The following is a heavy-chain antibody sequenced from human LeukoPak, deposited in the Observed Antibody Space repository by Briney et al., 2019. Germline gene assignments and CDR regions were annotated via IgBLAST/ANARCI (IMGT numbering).Heavy chain of an antibody. J-gene: IGHJ4*02. CDR2: IYTDGST. Sequence: SETLSLTCTVSGGSINNYHWSWIRQPAGKGLEWIGQIYTDGSTTYNPPPKTRVTISIATTEHRVSLTIRSVTAADTAFYYCARRDISSGWSFDYWGQGTLVTVSS. D-gene: IGHD6-19*01. CDR1: GGSINNYH. V-gene: IGHV4-4*07. CDR3: ARRDISSGWSFDY.